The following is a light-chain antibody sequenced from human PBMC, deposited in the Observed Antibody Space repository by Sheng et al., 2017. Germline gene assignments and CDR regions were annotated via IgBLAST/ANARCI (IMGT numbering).Light chain of an antibody. J-gene: IGKJ5*01. Sequence: DIQMTQSPSTLSASVGDRVSITCRASQSVCIWLAWYQQKPGKAPKLLIYKASTLQSGVPSRFSGXGSGTDFTLTISSLQPDDFATYYCQQYDSEITFGQGTRLEIK. CDR1: QSVCIW. CDR2: KAS. CDR3: QQYDSEIT. V-gene: IGKV1-5*03.